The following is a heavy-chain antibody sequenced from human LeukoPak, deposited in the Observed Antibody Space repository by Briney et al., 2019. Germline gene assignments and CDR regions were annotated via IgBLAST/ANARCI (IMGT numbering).Heavy chain of an antibody. J-gene: IGHJ3*02. V-gene: IGHV4-30-4*01. CDR2: IYYSGST. CDR3: ARQRLSHYGSGGYYDRPFDI. D-gene: IGHD3-22*01. CDR1: GGSISSGDYY. Sequence: PSQTLSLTCTVSGGSISSGDYYWSWIRQPPGKGLEWIGYIYYSGSTYSNPSLKSRVTISVDTSKNQFSLKLNSVIAADTAVYYCARQRLSHYGSGGYYDRPFDIWGQGTMVTVSS.